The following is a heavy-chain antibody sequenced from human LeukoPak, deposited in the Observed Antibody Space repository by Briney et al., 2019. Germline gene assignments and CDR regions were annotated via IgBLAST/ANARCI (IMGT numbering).Heavy chain of an antibody. D-gene: IGHD5-24*01. CDR1: GFTFSSYA. V-gene: IGHV3-30-3*01. CDR3: ARDGEMATILGGAYFDY. Sequence: GGSLRLSCAASGFTFSSYAMHWVRQAPGKGLEWVAVISYDGSNKYYADSVKGRFTISRDNSKNTLYLQMNSLRAEDTAVYYCARDGEMATILGGAYFDYWGQGTLVTVSS. CDR2: ISYDGSNK. J-gene: IGHJ4*02.